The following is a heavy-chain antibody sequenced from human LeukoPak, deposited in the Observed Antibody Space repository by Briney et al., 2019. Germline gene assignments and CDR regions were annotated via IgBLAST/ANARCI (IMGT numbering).Heavy chain of an antibody. CDR1: GFTFSSYW. V-gene: IGHV3-30*03. J-gene: IGHJ6*03. CDR2: ISFDGVNT. D-gene: IGHD2-2*01. CDR3: ARGQGYESYYYMDV. Sequence: GGSLRLSCAASGFTFSSYWMSWVRQAPGKGLEWVAVISFDGVNTFYADSVKGRFTISRDNSNNTVYLQMNNLRPEDTAVFYCARGQGYESYYYMDVWGKGTTVSVSS.